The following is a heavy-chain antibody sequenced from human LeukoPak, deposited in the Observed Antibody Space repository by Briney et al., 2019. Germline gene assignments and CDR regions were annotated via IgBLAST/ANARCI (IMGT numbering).Heavy chain of an antibody. CDR2: TYSGGST. J-gene: IGHJ4*02. Sequence: GGSLRLSCAASGFTVSNNYINWVRQAPEKGLEWVSVTYSGGSTYYADSVKGRFTISRNNSKNTLYLQMNSLRADDTAVYYCARGRLSDGSYANFDYWGQGTLVTVSS. V-gene: IGHV3-66*01. CDR3: ARGRLSDGSYANFDY. D-gene: IGHD1-26*01. CDR1: GFTVSNNY.